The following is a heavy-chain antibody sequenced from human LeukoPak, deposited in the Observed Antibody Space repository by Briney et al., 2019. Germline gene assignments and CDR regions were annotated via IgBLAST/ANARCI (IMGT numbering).Heavy chain of an antibody. CDR1: GGTFSSYA. CDR3: AREGGSGSYLDY. CDR2: IIPIFGTA. Sequence: GASVKVSCKASGGTFSSYAISCVRQAPGQGLEWMGGIIPIFGTANYAQKFQGRVTITADKSTSTAYMELSSLRSEDTAVYYCAREGGSGSYLDYWGQGTLVTVSS. D-gene: IGHD3-10*01. V-gene: IGHV1-69*06. J-gene: IGHJ4*02.